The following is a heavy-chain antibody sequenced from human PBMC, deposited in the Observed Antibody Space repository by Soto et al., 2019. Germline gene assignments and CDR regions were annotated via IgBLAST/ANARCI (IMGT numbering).Heavy chain of an antibody. CDR1: GYRFTGYY. CDR2: INPSNGDT. Sequence: ASVKVSCKASGYRFTGYYIHWVRQAPGRGLEWMGWINPSNGDTNYIQEFQGRVTMTRDTSITTVYMDLSRLTSDDTAVYYCAKGGTYVYWDLFDYWGQGSLVIVSS. J-gene: IGHJ4*02. D-gene: IGHD2-8*01. CDR3: AKGGTYVYWDLFDY. V-gene: IGHV1-2*02.